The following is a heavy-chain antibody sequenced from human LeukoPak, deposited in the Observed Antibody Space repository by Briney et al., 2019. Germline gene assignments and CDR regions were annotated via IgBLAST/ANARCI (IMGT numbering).Heavy chain of an antibody. CDR2: ISAYNGNT. V-gene: IGHV1-18*01. CDR3: ARVERKCSSTSCYNYYYYMDV. CDR1: GYTFISFD. J-gene: IGHJ6*03. D-gene: IGHD2-2*02. Sequence: ASVTVSCKASGYTFISFDIDWVRQATGQGLEWMGWISAYNGNTNYAQKLQGRVTMTTDTSTSTAYMELRSLRSDDTAVYYCARVERKCSSTSCYNYYYYMDVWGKGTTVTISS.